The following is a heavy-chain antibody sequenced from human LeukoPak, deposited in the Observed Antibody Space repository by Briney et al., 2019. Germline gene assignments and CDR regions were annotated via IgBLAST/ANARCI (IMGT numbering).Heavy chain of an antibody. D-gene: IGHD3-3*01. J-gene: IGHJ5*02. Sequence: ASVKVSCKASGYTFTSYDINWVRQATGQGLEWMGWMNPNSGNTGYAQKFQGRVTMTRNTSISTAYMELSSLRSEDTAVYDCARGPHIYYDFWSGTFDPWGQGTLVTVSS. CDR2: MNPNSGNT. V-gene: IGHV1-8*01. CDR3: ARGPHIYYDFWSGTFDP. CDR1: GYTFTSYD.